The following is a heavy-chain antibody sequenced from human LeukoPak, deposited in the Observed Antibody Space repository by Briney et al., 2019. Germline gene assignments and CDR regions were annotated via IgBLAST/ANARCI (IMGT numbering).Heavy chain of an antibody. D-gene: IGHD6-13*01. CDR2: IYYSGST. Sequence: SETLSLTCTVSGCSISSYYWSWIRQPPGKGLEWIGYIYYSGSTNYNPSLKSRVTISVDTSKNQFSLKLSSVTAADTAVYYCARDHSSSWYSIWFDPWGQGTLVTVSS. V-gene: IGHV4-59*01. J-gene: IGHJ5*02. CDR1: GCSISSYY. CDR3: ARDHSSSWYSIWFDP.